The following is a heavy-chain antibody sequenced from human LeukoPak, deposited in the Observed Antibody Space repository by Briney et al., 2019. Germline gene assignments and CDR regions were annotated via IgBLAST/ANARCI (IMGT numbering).Heavy chain of an antibody. J-gene: IGHJ3*02. CDR1: GFTFSSYA. Sequence: GGSLRLSCAASGFTFSSYAMHWVRQAPGKGLEYVSAISSNGGSTYYANSVKGRFTISRDNSKNTLYLQMGSLRAEDMAVYYCARELGFDYGDYFDAFDIWGQGTMVTVSS. CDR2: ISSNGGST. V-gene: IGHV3-64*01. CDR3: ARELGFDYGDYFDAFDI. D-gene: IGHD4-17*01.